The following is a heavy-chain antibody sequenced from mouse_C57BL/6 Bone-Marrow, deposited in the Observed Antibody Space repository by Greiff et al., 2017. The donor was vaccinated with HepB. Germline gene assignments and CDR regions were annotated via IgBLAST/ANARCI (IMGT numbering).Heavy chain of an antibody. V-gene: IGHV5-2*01. CDR1: EYEFPSHD. J-gene: IGHJ2*01. CDR3: ARDGYDGRDFDY. D-gene: IGHD2-2*01. Sequence: EVKLMESGGGLVQPGESLKLSCESNEYEFPSHDMSWVRKTPEKRLELVAAINSDGGSTYYPDTMERRFIISRDNTKKTLYLQMSRLRSEDTAVYYGARDGYDGRDFDYWGQGTTLTVSS. CDR2: INSDGGST.